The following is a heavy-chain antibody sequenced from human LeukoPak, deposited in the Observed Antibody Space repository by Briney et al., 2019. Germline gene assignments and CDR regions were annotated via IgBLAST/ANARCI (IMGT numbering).Heavy chain of an antibody. V-gene: IGHV3-30*02. D-gene: IGHD3-10*02. Sequence: PGGALRLSCAASGFTFSSYSMNWVRQAPGKGREGVAFIRYDGSNKYYADSVKGRFTISRDNFKNTLYPQMSSLRAEDTAVYYCAKLLVRGVIDYWGQGTLVTVSS. J-gene: IGHJ4*02. CDR3: AKLLVRGVIDY. CDR2: IRYDGSNK. CDR1: GFTFSSYS.